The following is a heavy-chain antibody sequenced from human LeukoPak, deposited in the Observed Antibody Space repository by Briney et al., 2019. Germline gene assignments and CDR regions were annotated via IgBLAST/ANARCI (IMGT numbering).Heavy chain of an antibody. D-gene: IGHD3-10*01. CDR1: GFTFSRYG. CDR2: ISPSGGGT. CDR3: AKDIRLVTMVRGVPGDAFDI. V-gene: IGHV3-23*01. Sequence: GGSLRLSCAASGFTFSRYGMNWVRQAPGKGLEWVSGISPSGGGTYYADSVKGRFTISRDDSKNTLSLQMNSLRVEDTAVYYCAKDIRLVTMVRGVPGDAFDIWGQGTMVTVSS. J-gene: IGHJ3*02.